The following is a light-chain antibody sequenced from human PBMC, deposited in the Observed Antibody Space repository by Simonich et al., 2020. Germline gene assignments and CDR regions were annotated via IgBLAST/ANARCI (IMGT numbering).Light chain of an antibody. CDR3: QQYNSYSRT. CDR2: KAS. V-gene: IGKV1-5*03. CDR1: QVISSC. J-gene: IGKJ1*01. Sequence: DIQMTQSPSTLSASVGDRVTITCRASQVISSCLAWYQQKPGKAPKLLIYKASSLESGVPSRFSGSGSGTEFTLTISSLQPDDFATYYCQQYNSYSRTFGQGTKVEIK.